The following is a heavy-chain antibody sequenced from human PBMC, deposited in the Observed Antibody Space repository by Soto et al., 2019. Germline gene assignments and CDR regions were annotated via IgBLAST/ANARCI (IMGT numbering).Heavy chain of an antibody. CDR2: INPSGGST. CDR1: GYTFTSYY. J-gene: IGHJ4*02. Sequence: QVQLVQSGAEVKKPGASVKVSCKTSGYTFTSYYMHWVRQAPGQGLEWMGIINPSGGSTSYAQKFQGRGTMTRDTSTSTVYMELSSLRSEDTAVYYCARDVDGEYYFDYWGQGTLVTVSS. CDR3: ARDVDGEYYFDY. V-gene: IGHV1-46*01. D-gene: IGHD4-17*01.